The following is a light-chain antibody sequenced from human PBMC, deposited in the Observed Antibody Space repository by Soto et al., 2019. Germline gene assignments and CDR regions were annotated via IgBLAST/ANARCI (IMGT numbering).Light chain of an antibody. CDR2: EGN. CDR3: CSYARGTTVV. Sequence: QSALTQPASVSGSPGQSITISCTATSSDVGSYNLVSWYQQHPGKVPKLIIYEGNMRPSGVSNRFSGSKSDNTASLTISGLQVEDEADYYCCSYARGTTVVFGGGTQLTVL. J-gene: IGLJ2*01. V-gene: IGLV2-23*01. CDR1: SSDVGSYNL.